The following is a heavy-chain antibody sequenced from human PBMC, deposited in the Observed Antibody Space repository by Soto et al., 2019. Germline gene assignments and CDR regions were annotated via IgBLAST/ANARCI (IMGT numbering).Heavy chain of an antibody. D-gene: IGHD3-3*01. CDR3: AITIFGVAPRRLDY. CDR1: GFTFNNYA. CDR2: ISGNGGST. Sequence: GGSLRLSCAASGFTFNNYAIHWVRQAPGRGLEYVSAISGNGGSTYYANSVKGRFTISRDNSKNSLYLQMGSLRAEDMAVYYCAITIFGVAPRRLDYWGQGTLVTVSS. J-gene: IGHJ4*02. V-gene: IGHV3-64*01.